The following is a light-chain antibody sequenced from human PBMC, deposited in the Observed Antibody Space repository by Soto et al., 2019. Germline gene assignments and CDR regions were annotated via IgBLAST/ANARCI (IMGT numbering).Light chain of an antibody. CDR2: DNS. CDR1: SSNIGAGYD. Sequence: QPVLTQPPSVSGAPGQRVTISCTGSSSNIGAGYDVHWYQQLPGTAPKLLIYDNSNRPSGVPDRFSGSKSGTSASLAITGLQAEDEADYYCQSYDSSLSGSFVVFGGGTKVTVL. V-gene: IGLV1-40*01. CDR3: QSYDSSLSGSFVV. J-gene: IGLJ2*01.